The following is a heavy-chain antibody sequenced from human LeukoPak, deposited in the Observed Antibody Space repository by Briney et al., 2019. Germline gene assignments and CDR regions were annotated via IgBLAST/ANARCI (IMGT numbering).Heavy chain of an antibody. J-gene: IGHJ4*02. D-gene: IGHD4-17*01. CDR2: ISWNSGSI. V-gene: IGHV3-9*01. CDR1: GFTFDDYA. CDR3: AKDRDYGDLGVGFDY. Sequence: QSGGSLRLSCAASGFTFDDYAMHWVRHAPGKSLEWVSGISWNSGSIGYADSVKGRFTISRDNAKNSLYLQMNSLRAEDTALYYCAKDRDYGDLGVGFDYWGQGTLVTVSS.